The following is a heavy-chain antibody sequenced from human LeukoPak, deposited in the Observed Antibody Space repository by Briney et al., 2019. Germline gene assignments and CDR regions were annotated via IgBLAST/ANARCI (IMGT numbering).Heavy chain of an antibody. CDR3: ARGVNREGCGGDCYIYYYYGMDV. CDR2: ISSSSSTI. D-gene: IGHD2-21*02. J-gene: IGHJ6*02. Sequence: GGSLRLSCAASGFTFSSYSMNWVRQAPGKGLEWVSYISSSSSTIYYADSVKGRFTISRDNAKNSLYLQMNSLRAEDTAVYYCARGVNREGCGGDCYIYYYYGMDVWGQGTTVTVSS. CDR1: GFTFSSYS. V-gene: IGHV3-48*04.